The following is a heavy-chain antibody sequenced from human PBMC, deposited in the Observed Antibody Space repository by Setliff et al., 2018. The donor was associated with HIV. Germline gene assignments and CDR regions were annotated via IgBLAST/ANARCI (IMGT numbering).Heavy chain of an antibody. CDR1: GYTFSSHV. CDR3: ARYASYTSDWREAFDI. V-gene: IGHV1-18*01. J-gene: IGHJ3*02. D-gene: IGHD6-19*01. Sequence: ASVKVSCKASGYTFSSHVITWVRQVPGQGLEWMGWISDYTGNTNYAQKFQARVTMTIDSSTTTAYMELRSLRADDTALYYCARYASYTSDWREAFDIWGQGTMVTVSS. CDR2: ISDYTGNT.